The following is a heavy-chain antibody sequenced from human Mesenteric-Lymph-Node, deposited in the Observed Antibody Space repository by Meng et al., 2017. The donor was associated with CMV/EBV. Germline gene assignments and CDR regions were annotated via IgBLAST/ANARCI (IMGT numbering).Heavy chain of an antibody. V-gene: IGHV3-21*01. J-gene: IGHJ5*01. Sequence: LSCAASGFDFSSYTMNWVRQAPGKGLEWVSSVSASSFSIHYADSMKGRFTISRDNAKNSLFLQMSSLRAEDTAVYYCVRQLRFFFDSWGQGTLVTVS. D-gene: IGHD3-3*01. CDR2: VSASSFSI. CDR1: GFDFSSYT. CDR3: VRQLRFFFDS.